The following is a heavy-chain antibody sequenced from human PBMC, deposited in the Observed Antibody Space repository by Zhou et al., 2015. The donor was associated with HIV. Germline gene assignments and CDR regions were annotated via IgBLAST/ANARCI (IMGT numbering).Heavy chain of an antibody. CDR1: GFIVDALY. CDR3: IRAXDQAFDS. J-gene: IGHJ5*01. V-gene: IGHV1-46*02. CDR2: VSYADMNT. Sequence: QVQVVQSGAEVLEPGDSVKISCRAGGFIVDALYIHWVRQAPSRGLEWVGMVSYADMNTNYGPKYRGRVTSTRDTSTGTLYMQLSRLTSADTGIYYCIRAXDQAFDSWGQGTLISV.